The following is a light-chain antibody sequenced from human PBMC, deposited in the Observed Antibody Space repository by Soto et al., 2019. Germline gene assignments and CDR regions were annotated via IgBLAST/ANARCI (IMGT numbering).Light chain of an antibody. V-gene: IGKV3-20*01. CDR2: GAS. CDR3: QQYGSSSWT. Sequence: EIVLTQSPGTLSLSPGERATLSCRASQSVSSSYSAWYQQKPGQAPRLLIYGASSRATGIPDRFSGSGSGTDFTLTISRLEPEDFAVYYCQQYGSSSWTFGQGTKVE. CDR1: QSVSSSY. J-gene: IGKJ1*01.